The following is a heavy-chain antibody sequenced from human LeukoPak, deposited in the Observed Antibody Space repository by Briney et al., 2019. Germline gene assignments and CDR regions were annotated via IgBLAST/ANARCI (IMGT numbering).Heavy chain of an antibody. CDR2: MYYSGST. D-gene: IGHD3-22*01. V-gene: IGHV4-59*01. CDR1: GGSISSYY. Sequence: PSETLSLTCTVSGGSISSYYWSWIRQPPGKGLEWIGYMYYSGSTNYNPSLKSRVTISVDTSKNQFSLKLSSVTAADTAVYYCARVRALSYYDSSGDLYYFDYWGQGTLVTVSS. CDR3: ARVRALSYYDSSGDLYYFDY. J-gene: IGHJ4*02.